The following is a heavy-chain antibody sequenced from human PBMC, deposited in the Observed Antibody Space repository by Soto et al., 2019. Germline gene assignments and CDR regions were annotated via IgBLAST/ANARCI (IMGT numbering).Heavy chain of an antibody. J-gene: IGHJ6*02. CDR1: GFTFEDHA. CDR3: VKDKAANLRYLGERAFGMDV. V-gene: IGHV3-9*01. Sequence: EFEVVQSGGGLAHPGRSLRLSCEVSGFTFEDHAMHWVRQVPGRGLEWVAGISWDSRHIAYVDSVKGRFTISRNNVQNSLSMTMNSIRPEDTGLYYCVKDKAANLRYLGERAFGMDVWGRGTMVTVSS. CDR2: ISWDSRHI. D-gene: IGHD3-16*01.